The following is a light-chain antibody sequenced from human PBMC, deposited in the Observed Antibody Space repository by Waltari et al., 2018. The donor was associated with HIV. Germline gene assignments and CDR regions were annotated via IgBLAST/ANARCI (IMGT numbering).Light chain of an antibody. V-gene: IGKV2-28*01. CDR3: MQALEIPLT. CDR1: QSLLHNNGYNY. Sequence: DIVMTQPPFFLPVSPGEPASISCRYSQSLLHNNGYNYLNWYMQRQGQSPQLLIYLDSHRASGVPDRFSGSGSGTDFTLHIKKVEADDVGLYFCMQALEIPLTFGGGTKVEIK. J-gene: IGKJ4*01. CDR2: LDS.